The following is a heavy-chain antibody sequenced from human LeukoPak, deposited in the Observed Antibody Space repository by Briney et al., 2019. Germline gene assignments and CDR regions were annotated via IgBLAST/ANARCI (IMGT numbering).Heavy chain of an antibody. D-gene: IGHD5-24*01. CDR3: TRVGYIDEGIDY. CDR2: IKQDGSKK. CDR1: GFPFSSYW. Sequence: GSLRLACVASGFPFSSYWMTWVRQAPGKGLEWVANIKQDGSKKSYVDSVKGRFTISRDNAKNSLYLQMNSLRAEDTAIYYCTRVGYIDEGIDYWGQGTLVTVSS. J-gene: IGHJ4*02. V-gene: IGHV3-7*04.